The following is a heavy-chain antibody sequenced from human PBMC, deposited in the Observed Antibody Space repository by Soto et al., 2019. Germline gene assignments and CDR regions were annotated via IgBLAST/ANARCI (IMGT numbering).Heavy chain of an antibody. J-gene: IGHJ5*02. D-gene: IGHD2-15*01. V-gene: IGHV4-59*01. Sequence: QVQLQESGPGLVKPSETLSLTCTVSGGSISSYYWSWIRQPPGKGLEWIGYIYYSGSTNYNPSLKSRVTISVDTSKNQFSLKLSSVTAADTAVYYCARTVVVVAAIPEWFDPWGQGTLVTVSS. CDR1: GGSISSYY. CDR3: ARTVVVVAAIPEWFDP. CDR2: IYYSGST.